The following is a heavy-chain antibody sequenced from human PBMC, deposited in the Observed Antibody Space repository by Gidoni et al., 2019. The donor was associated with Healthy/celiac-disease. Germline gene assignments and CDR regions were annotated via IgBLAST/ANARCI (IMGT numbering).Heavy chain of an antibody. CDR2: ISYDGSNK. Sequence: QVQLVESGGGVVQPGRSLRLSCAASGFPFSSYAMHWVRQAPGTGLEWVAGISYDGSNKYYADSVKGRVTISRDTSKNTLYLQMNSLRAEDTAVYYCARELSYGDYYFDYWGQGTLVTVSS. V-gene: IGHV3-30-3*01. D-gene: IGHD4-17*01. CDR1: GFPFSSYA. J-gene: IGHJ4*02. CDR3: ARELSYGDYYFDY.